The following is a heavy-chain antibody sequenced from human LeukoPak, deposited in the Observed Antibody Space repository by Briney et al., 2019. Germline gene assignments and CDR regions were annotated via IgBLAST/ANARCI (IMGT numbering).Heavy chain of an antibody. V-gene: IGHV3-23*01. Sequence: GGSLRLSCAASGFTFRSYAMSSVRQAPGKGLEWVSAISGSGGSTYYADSVKGRFTISRDNSKNTLYLQMNSLRAEDTAVYYCARPHSSGWYYFDYWGQGTLVTVSS. CDR1: GFTFRSYA. J-gene: IGHJ4*02. CDR3: ARPHSSGWYYFDY. D-gene: IGHD6-19*01. CDR2: ISGSGGST.